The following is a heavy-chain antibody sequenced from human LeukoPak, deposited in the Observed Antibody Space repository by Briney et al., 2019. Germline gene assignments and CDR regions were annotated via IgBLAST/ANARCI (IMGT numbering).Heavy chain of an antibody. CDR3: VRDGEGITIYGVVLERFDP. CDR1: GYTFTSYY. D-gene: IGHD3-3*01. Sequence: ASVKVSCKASGYTFTSYYMHWVRQAPGQGLEWMGIINPSGGSTSYAQKFQGRVTMTRDTSTSTVYMELSSLRSEDTAVYYCVRDGEGITIYGVVLERFDPWGQGTLVTVSS. V-gene: IGHV1-46*01. J-gene: IGHJ5*02. CDR2: INPSGGST.